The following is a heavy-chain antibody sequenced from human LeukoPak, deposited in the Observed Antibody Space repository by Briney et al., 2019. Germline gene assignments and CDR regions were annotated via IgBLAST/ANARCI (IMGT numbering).Heavy chain of an antibody. V-gene: IGHV3-15*01. Sequence: GGSLRLSCAGSGFTFGDAWMSWVRQAPGKGLEWVGRIKDKSEGGTIDYAAPVKGRFTISRDDSRNMVFLQMDSLKTEDTAVYFCATGTPVDYWGQGTLVTVSS. D-gene: IGHD2-15*01. J-gene: IGHJ4*02. CDR3: ATGTPVDY. CDR2: IKDKSEGGTI. CDR1: GFTFGDAW.